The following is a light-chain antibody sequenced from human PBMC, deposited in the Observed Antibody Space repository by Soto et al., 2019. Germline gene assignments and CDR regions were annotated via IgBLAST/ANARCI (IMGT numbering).Light chain of an antibody. CDR3: QQYGNSLT. V-gene: IGKV3-20*01. J-gene: IGKJ5*01. CDR1: QSVNNNY. CDR2: GAS. Sequence: EIVLTQSPGTLSLSPGERATLSCRASQSVNNNYLAWYQQKRGQAPRCLMYGASTRATGIPDRFSGSGSGTDFTLTISRLEPEDFAVYYCQQYGNSLTFGQGTRLEIK.